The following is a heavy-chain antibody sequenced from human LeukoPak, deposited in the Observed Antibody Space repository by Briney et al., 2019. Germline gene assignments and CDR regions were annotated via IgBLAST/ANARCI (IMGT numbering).Heavy chain of an antibody. J-gene: IGHJ3*02. CDR3: ARDQGIGDASDI. CDR2: INVILDTA. Sequence: GASVKVSCKASGGAFSSYAISWVRQAPGQGLEWMGRINVILDTANYAQKFQGRVTIIADISTSTSYMELSSLRSEDTAVYYCARDQGIGDASDIWGQGTMVTVSS. CDR1: GGAFSSYA. V-gene: IGHV1-69*04.